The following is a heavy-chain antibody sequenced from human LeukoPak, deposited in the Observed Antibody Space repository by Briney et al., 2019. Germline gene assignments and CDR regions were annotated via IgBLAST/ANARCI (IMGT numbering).Heavy chain of an antibody. CDR2: INPNSGDT. D-gene: IGHD6-13*01. CDR1: GYTFTGYY. Sequence: ASVKVSCKTAGYTFTGYYVHWVRQAPGQGRERMGWINPNSGDTDYAQKFQGRVTMTRDTSIRTAYMVLSRLRSDDTAVYYWARKGGHSSILPVFDYWGQGTLVTVSS. CDR3: ARKGGHSSILPVFDY. J-gene: IGHJ4*02. V-gene: IGHV1-2*02.